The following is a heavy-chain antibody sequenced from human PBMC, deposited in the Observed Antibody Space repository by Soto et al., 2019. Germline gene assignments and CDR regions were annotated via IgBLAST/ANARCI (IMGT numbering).Heavy chain of an antibody. V-gene: IGHV4-59*01. Sequence: SETLSLTCTVSGGSISSYYWSWIRQPPGKGLEWIGYIYYSGSTNYNPSLKSRVTISVDTSKNQFSLKLSSVTAADTAVYYCARDESSGYYYAEYLQDWGQGTLVTVYS. CDR3: ARDESSGYYYAEYLQD. J-gene: IGHJ1*01. CDR2: IYYSGST. D-gene: IGHD3-22*01. CDR1: GGSISSYY.